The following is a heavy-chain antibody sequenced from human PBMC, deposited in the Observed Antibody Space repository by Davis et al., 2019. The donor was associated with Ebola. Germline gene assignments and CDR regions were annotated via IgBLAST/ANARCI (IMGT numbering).Heavy chain of an antibody. V-gene: IGHV3-15*05. J-gene: IGHJ3*01. D-gene: IGHD1-26*01. CDR1: GLSFSDAW. CDR2: SIGRGGGE. CDR3: VYIGSSTYLHFHV. Sequence: PGGSLRLSCVVSGLSFSDAWLGWVRQAPGKGLNWVGRSIGRGGGEVYAAPVKGRFSISRDDFKNTMYLQMNHLKDEDTAMYYCVYIGSSTYLHFHVWGQGTILTVSS.